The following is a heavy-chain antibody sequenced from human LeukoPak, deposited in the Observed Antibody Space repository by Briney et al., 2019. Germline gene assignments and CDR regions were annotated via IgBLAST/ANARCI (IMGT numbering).Heavy chain of an antibody. J-gene: IGHJ4*02. V-gene: IGHV4-34*01. CDR1: GGSFSGYY. Sequence: SETLSLTCAVDGGSFSGYYWRWIRQSAGRGREWIGEIRNSGSTYYNPCLKSRVTISLDKSKHQFSLKLTFVTAADTAVSYCARRVSTTGWRQGTL. CDR2: IRNSGST. CDR3: ARRVSTTG. D-gene: IGHD1-14*01.